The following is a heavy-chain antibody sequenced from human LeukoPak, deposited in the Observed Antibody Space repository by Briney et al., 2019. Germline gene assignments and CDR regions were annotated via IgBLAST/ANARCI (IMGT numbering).Heavy chain of an antibody. CDR3: ARDRGYCTGGTCYSGNDY. V-gene: IGHV3-30*04. Sequence: GGSLRLSCAASGFTFSSHAMHWVRQAPGKGLEWVAVVSYDGTYTYYADSVKGRFTISRDNSRNTLYLQMNSLRTEDTSVYYCARDRGYCTGGTCYSGNDYWGQGAVLTVSS. J-gene: IGHJ4*02. CDR1: GFTFSSHA. CDR2: VSYDGTYT. D-gene: IGHD2-15*01.